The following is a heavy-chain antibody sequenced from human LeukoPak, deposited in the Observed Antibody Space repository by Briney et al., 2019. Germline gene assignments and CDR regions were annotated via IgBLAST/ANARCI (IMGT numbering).Heavy chain of an antibody. CDR2: INYSGIS. J-gene: IGHJ4*02. V-gene: IGHV4-34*01. CDR3: ARLNPGDYFDY. Sequence: SETLSLTCAVSGGSFTNYYWNWIRQSPGRGLEWLGEINYSGISNCNPSLKSRITLSVDTSKNQFSLNLTSVTAADTAVYYCARLNPGDYFDYWGQGTLVTVSS. CDR1: GGSFTNYY.